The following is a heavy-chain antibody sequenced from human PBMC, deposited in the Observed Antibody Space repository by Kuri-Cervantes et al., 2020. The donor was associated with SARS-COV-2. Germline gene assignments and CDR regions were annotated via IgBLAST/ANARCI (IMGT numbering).Heavy chain of an antibody. CDR1: GFTFSSYA. D-gene: IGHD1-20*01. J-gene: IGHJ6*02. V-gene: IGHV3-23*01. CDR2: ISGSGGST. CDR3: AKNWGERYNWKFYYYYGMDV. Sequence: GESLKISCAASGFTFSSYAMSWVRQAPGKGLEWVSAISGSGGSTYYADSVKGRFTISRDNSKNTLYLQMNSLRAEDTAVYYCAKNWGERYNWKFYYYYGMDVWGQGTTVTVYS.